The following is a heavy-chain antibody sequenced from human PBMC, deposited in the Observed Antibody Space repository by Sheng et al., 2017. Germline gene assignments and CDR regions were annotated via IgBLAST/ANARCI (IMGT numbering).Heavy chain of an antibody. CDR3: ARDSTRGVVVAAFMFDP. CDR1: GFIFNNNA. Sequence: QVQLVESGGGVVQPGKSLRLSCAVSGFIFNNNAMHWVRQAPDKGLEWVAMISYDGRKKYYADSVKGRFTISRDNSENTLYLQMNSLRLEDTAVYYCARDSTRGVVVAAFMFDPWGQGTLVTVSS. CDR2: ISYDGRKK. J-gene: IGHJ5*02. V-gene: IGHV3-30*04. D-gene: IGHD2-15*01.